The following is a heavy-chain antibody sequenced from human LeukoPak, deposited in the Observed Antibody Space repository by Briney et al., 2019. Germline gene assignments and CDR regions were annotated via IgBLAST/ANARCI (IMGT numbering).Heavy chain of an antibody. CDR3: ARNAFHI. CDR1: GFTFSSYG. CDR2: MNQDGREK. Sequence: GGSLRLSCAASGFTFSSYGMHWVRQAPGKGLEWVANMNQDGREKNYVDSVKGRFTISRDNAKNSLYLQMNSLRVEDTAVYYCARNAFHIWGQGTMVTVSS. V-gene: IGHV3-7*01. J-gene: IGHJ3*02.